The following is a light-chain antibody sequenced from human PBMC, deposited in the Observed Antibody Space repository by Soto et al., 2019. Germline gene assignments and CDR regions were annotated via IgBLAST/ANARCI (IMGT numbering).Light chain of an antibody. V-gene: IGKV1-5*01. J-gene: IGKJ1*01. CDR1: QSISSW. CDR2: DAC. CDR3: QQYNSYPWT. Sequence: DIQMTQSPSTLSASVGDSGTITCRASQSISSWLAWYQQKPGKAPKLLIYDACSLESGVPSRFSGSGSGTEFTLTISSLQPDDFATYYCQQYNSYPWTFGQGTKVDIK.